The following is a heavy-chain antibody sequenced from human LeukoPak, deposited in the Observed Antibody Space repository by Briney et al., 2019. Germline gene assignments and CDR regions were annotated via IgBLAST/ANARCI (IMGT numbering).Heavy chain of an antibody. D-gene: IGHD6-19*01. Sequence: SETLSLTCAVSGGSFSGYYWSWIRQPPGKGLEWIGEINHSGSTNYNPSLKSRGTISVDTSKNKLSLKLSCVTAADTPVHYCVRGRPVAGKGPYFDYWGQGTLVTVSS. CDR1: GGSFSGYY. CDR2: INHSGST. J-gene: IGHJ4*02. CDR3: VRGRPVAGKGPYFDY. V-gene: IGHV4-34*01.